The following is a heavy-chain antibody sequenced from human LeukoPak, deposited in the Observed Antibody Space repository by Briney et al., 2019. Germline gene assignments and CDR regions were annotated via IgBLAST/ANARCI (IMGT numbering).Heavy chain of an antibody. CDR1: GGSISSYY. CDR2: IYYSGST. J-gene: IGHJ6*03. V-gene: IGHV4-59*12. Sequence: SETLSLTCTVSGGSISSYYWSWIRQPPGKGLEWIGYIYYSGSTNYNPSLKSRVTMSVDTSKNQFSLKLSSVTAADTAVYYCARDSMVRGVIIKDYYYYMDVWGKGTTVTISS. CDR3: ARDSMVRGVIIKDYYYYMDV. D-gene: IGHD3-10*01.